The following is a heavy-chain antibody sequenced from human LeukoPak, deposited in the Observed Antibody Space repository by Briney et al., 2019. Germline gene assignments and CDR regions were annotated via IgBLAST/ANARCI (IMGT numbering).Heavy chain of an antibody. J-gene: IGHJ4*02. D-gene: IGHD3-16*01. CDR2: IYYSGST. Sequence: SETLSLTCTVSGGSISSGDYYWSWIRQPPGKGLEWIGYIYYSGSTYYNPSLKSRVTISVDTSKNQFSLKLSSVTAADTAVYYCARGGGGAYVWGSHGTYDYWGQGTLVTVSS. V-gene: IGHV4-30-4*08. CDR1: GGSISSGDYY. CDR3: ARGGGGAYVWGSHGTYDY.